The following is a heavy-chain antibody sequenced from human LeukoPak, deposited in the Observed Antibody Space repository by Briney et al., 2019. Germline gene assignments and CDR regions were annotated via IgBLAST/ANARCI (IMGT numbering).Heavy chain of an antibody. Sequence: SVKVSCKASGGTFSSYAISWVRQAPGQGLEWMGGIIPIFGTANYAQKFQGRVTITTDESTSTAYMELSSLRSEDTAVYYCARGSVAQNYYDSSGYYKGWGQGTLVTVSS. CDR2: IIPIFGTA. CDR1: GGTFSSYA. CDR3: ARGSVAQNYYDSSGYYKG. V-gene: IGHV1-69*05. J-gene: IGHJ4*02. D-gene: IGHD3-22*01.